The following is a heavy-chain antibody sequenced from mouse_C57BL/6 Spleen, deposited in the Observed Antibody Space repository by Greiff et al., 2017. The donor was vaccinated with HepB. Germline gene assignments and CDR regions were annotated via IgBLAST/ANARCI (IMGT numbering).Heavy chain of an antibody. CDR1: GFSLTSYG. Sequence: VKLVESGPGLVQPSQSLSITCTVSGFSLTSYGVHWVRQSPGKGLEWLGVIWSGGSTDYNAAFISRLSISKDNSKSQVFFTMNSLQADDTAIYYCASPYGNYEGAWFAYWGQGTLVTVSA. CDR2: IWSGGST. CDR3: ASPYGNYEGAWFAY. V-gene: IGHV2-2*01. J-gene: IGHJ3*01. D-gene: IGHD2-1*01.